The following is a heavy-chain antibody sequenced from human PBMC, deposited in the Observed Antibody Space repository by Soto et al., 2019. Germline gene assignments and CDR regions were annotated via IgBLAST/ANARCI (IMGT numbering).Heavy chain of an antibody. J-gene: IGHJ4*01. CDR2: IKSKVEGGTT. CDR1: GFTFTYAW. D-gene: IGHD1-1*01. Sequence: EVQLVESGGGLVKPGGSLRLSCAASGFTFTYAWMNWVRLAPGKGPEWVGRIKSKVEGGTTDYAAPVKGRFTILRDDSKSTMYLQMNSLKTEDTAIYYCTTQPYNWNDEGGNWGQGTLVTVSS. V-gene: IGHV3-15*07. CDR3: TTQPYNWNDEGGN.